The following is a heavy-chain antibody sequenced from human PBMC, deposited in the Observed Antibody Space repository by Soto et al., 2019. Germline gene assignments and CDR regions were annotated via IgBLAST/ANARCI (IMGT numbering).Heavy chain of an antibody. CDR2: IYYSGST. J-gene: IGHJ6*02. V-gene: IGHV4-30-4*01. Sequence: SETLSLTCTVSGDSVSRGFNYWSWIRQPPGKGLEWIGYIYYSGSTYYNPSLKSRVTISVDTSKNQFSLKLSSVTAADTAVYYCAVVAATRDNYYYYGMDVWGQGTTVTVSS. CDR3: AVVAATRDNYYYYGMDV. CDR1: GDSVSRGFNY. D-gene: IGHD2-15*01.